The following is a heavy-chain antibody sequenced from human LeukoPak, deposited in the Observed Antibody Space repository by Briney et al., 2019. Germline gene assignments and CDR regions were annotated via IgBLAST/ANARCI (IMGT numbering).Heavy chain of an antibody. J-gene: IGHJ4*02. CDR3: AFMAEDY. CDR2: SSMSSTYI. D-gene: IGHD5-24*01. Sequence: GASLRLSCAASGFTFSTYSMNWVRQAPGKGLEWVSSSSMSSTYISYADSVKGRFTISRAHAKNSLYLQMNSLRAEDTAVYYCAFMAEDYWGQGTLVTVLS. V-gene: IGHV3-21*01. CDR1: GFTFSTYS.